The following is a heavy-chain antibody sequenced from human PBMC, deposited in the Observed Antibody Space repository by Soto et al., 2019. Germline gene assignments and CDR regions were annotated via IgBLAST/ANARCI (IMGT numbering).Heavy chain of an antibody. CDR1: GFTFSSYA. Sequence: GGSLRLSCAASGFTFSSYAMSWVRQAPGKGLEWVSAISGSGGSTYYADSVKGRFTISRDNSKNTLYLQMNSLRAEDTAVYYCAKDRPTMVGGVIKNPLWGQGTLVTVSS. J-gene: IGHJ4*02. V-gene: IGHV3-23*01. CDR2: ISGSGGST. D-gene: IGHD3-10*01. CDR3: AKDRPTMVGGVIKNPL.